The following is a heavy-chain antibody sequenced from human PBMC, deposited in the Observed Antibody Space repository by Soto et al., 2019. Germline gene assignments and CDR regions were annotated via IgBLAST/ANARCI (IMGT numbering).Heavy chain of an antibody. CDR2: LSGSGGST. CDR3: ARDPDAYLSLWGYDY. J-gene: IGHJ4*02. D-gene: IGHD3-16*01. CDR1: GFSFIKYA. V-gene: IGHV3-23*01. Sequence: EVQLLESGGGLVQPGGSLRLSCAASGFSFIKYAMSWVRQAPGKGLEWVSGLSGSGGSTSSADSVNGRFTISRDNSKNTLFLQMNSLRAEDTALYYCARDPDAYLSLWGYDYWGQGTLVTASS.